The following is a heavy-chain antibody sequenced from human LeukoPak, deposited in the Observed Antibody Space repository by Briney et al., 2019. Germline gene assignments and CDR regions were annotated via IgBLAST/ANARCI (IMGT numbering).Heavy chain of an antibody. Sequence: SETLSLTCTVSGDSISSGDYYWSWIRQPAGKGLEWIGRIFTSGYTNYNPSLKNRVTISVDTSKNQFSLKVSSVTAADTAVYYCARDLGMKRVGWFDPWGQGTLVTVSS. CDR2: IFTSGYT. J-gene: IGHJ5*02. CDR3: ARDLGMKRVGWFDP. CDR1: GDSISSGDYY. D-gene: IGHD3-10*01. V-gene: IGHV4-61*02.